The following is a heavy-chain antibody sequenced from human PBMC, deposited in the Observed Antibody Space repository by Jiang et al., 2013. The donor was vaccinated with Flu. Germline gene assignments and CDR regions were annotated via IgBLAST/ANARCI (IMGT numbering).Heavy chain of an antibody. J-gene: IGHJ4*02. CDR2: TYYRSKWYN. V-gene: IGHV6-1*01. CDR1: GDSVSSNSAA. D-gene: IGHD2-15*01. CDR3: ARERYCSGGSCFSQFDY. Sequence: SQTLSLTCAISGDSVSSNSAAWNWIRQSPSRGLEWLGRTYYRSKWYNNYTVSVKSRITINPDTSKNQFSLQLSSVTPEDTAVYYCARERYCSGGSCFSQFDYWGQGTLVTVSS.